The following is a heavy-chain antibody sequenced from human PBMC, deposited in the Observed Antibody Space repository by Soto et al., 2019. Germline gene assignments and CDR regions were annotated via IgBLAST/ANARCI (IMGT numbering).Heavy chain of an antibody. Sequence: SETLSLTCTVSGDSISSYSWSWIRQPPGKGLEWIGYIYYSGSTNYNPSLKSRVTISVDTSKNQFSLKLSSVTAADTAVYYCARHVPRLSGYIGRYFDYWGQGTLVTVSS. D-gene: IGHD3-22*01. CDR3: ARHVPRLSGYIGRYFDY. CDR1: GDSISSYS. V-gene: IGHV4-59*08. CDR2: IYYSGST. J-gene: IGHJ4*02.